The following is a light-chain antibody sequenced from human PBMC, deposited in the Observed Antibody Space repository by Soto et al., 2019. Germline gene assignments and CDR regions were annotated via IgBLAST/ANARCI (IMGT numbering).Light chain of an antibody. J-gene: IGKJ3*01. CDR1: QSISSSY. CDR3: QQYSSSPPEFT. Sequence: EIVLTQSPGTLSLSPGERATLSCRASQSISSSYLAWYQQRPGQAPRLLIFGASYSATGIPDRFSGSGSGTAFTLTISRLEHEDFSAYYCQQYSSSPPEFTFGPGTKVDSK. CDR2: GAS. V-gene: IGKV3-20*01.